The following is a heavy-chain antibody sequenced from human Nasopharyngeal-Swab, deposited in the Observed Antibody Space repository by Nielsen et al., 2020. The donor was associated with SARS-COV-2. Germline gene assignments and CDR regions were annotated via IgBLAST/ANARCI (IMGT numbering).Heavy chain of an antibody. V-gene: IGHV1-69*13. CDR3: ARGKGTSYYYYYGMDV. CDR1: GDAFSRFG. CDR2: IIPAFGTP. Sequence: SVKVSCKASGDAFSRFGINWVRQAPGQGLEWMGGIIPAFGTPTYAQDSAQDLQGRVTISADESTSTAYMELSSLRSEDTAVYYCARGKGTSYYYYYGMDVWGQGTTVTVSS. D-gene: IGHD1/OR15-1a*01. J-gene: IGHJ6*02.